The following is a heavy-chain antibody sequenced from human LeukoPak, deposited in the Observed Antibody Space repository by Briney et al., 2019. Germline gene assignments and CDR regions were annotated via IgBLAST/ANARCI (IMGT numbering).Heavy chain of an antibody. D-gene: IGHD5-24*01. CDR2: ISSSGSTI. Sequence: GGSLRLSCAASGFTFSSYEMNWVRQAPGKGLEWVSYISSSGSTIYYADSVKGRFTISRDNAKNSLYLQMNSLRAEDTAVYYCAREPKGWLQLDYWGQGTLVTVSS. CDR3: AREPKGWLQLDY. CDR1: GFTFSSYE. J-gene: IGHJ4*02. V-gene: IGHV3-48*03.